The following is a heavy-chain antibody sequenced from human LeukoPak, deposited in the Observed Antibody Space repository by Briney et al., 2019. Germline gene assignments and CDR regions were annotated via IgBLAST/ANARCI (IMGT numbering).Heavy chain of an antibody. V-gene: IGHV4-30-4*01. CDR3: ARGDYGWYFDL. Sequence: PSETLSLTCTVSGGSISSGDYYWSWIRQPPGKGLEWIGYIYYSGSTYYNPSLKSRVTMSVDTSKNQFSLKLSSVTAADTAVYYCARGDYGWYFDLWGRGTLVTVSS. J-gene: IGHJ2*01. CDR1: GGSISSGDYY. CDR2: IYYSGST. D-gene: IGHD4-17*01.